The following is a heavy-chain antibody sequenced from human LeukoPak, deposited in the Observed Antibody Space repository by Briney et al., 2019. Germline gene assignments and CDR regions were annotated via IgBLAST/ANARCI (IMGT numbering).Heavy chain of an antibody. J-gene: IGHJ4*02. D-gene: IGHD5-12*01. V-gene: IGHV1-2*02. Sequence: ASVKVSCKASAYTFTGYYMHWVRQAPGQGLEWMGWINPSSGGTNYAQKIQGRVTMTRDTSIGTAYMELYSLRSDDTAVYYCARVEGDSGYELIDYWGQGTLVTVSS. CDR1: AYTFTGYY. CDR2: INPSSGGT. CDR3: ARVEGDSGYELIDY.